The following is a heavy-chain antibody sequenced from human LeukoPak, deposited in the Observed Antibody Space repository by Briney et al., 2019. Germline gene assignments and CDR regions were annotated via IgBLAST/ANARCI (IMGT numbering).Heavy chain of an antibody. J-gene: IGHJ4*02. CDR2: IYSAGNT. Sequence: KTGGSLRLSCAASGFTVSNNYMSWVRQAPGKGLEWVSVIYSAGNTYYADSVKGRFTISRDDSKNTLYLQMNSLRAEDTAVYFCARSGGDYLFFDDWGQGTLVTVSS. V-gene: IGHV3-66*01. CDR1: GFTVSNNY. CDR3: ARSGGDYLFFDD. D-gene: IGHD2-21*02.